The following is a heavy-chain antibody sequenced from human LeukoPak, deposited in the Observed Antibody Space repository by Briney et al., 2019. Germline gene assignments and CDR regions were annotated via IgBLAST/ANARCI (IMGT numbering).Heavy chain of an antibody. CDR3: ARGYCSGGSCYFDY. V-gene: IGHV3-48*03. J-gene: IGHJ4*02. Sequence: GGSLRLSCAAYGFTFSRYWMHWVRQAPGKGLEWVSYISSSGSTTYYADSVKGRFTISRDNAKNSLYLQMNSLRAEDTAVYYCARGYCSGGSCYFDYWGQGTLVTVSS. CDR2: ISSSGSTT. CDR1: GFTFSRYW. D-gene: IGHD2-15*01.